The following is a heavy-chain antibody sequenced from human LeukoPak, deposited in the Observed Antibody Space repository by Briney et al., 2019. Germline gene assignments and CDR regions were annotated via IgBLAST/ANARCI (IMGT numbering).Heavy chain of an antibody. V-gene: IGHV1-18*01. D-gene: IGHD5-18*01. CDR2: VSALNGNT. CDR1: GDTFSNFG. CDR3: ATLQPAAAPFEL. Sequence: ASVKVCCTASGDTFSNFGVRWVRQAPGQGLEWMGWVSALNGNTNVAQKVQGRVTLTRDTSTGTAHMELRSLSSDDTAVYYCATLQPAAAPFELWGQGTLVTVST. J-gene: IGHJ4*02.